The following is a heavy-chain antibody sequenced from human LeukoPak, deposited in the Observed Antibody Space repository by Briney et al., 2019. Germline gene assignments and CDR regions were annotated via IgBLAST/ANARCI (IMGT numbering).Heavy chain of an antibody. D-gene: IGHD3-10*01. J-gene: IGHJ4*02. V-gene: IGHV3-48*01. CDR2: ISSSSSTI. CDR3: ARDLAGHYYGSGSSFDY. CDR1: GFTFSSYS. Sequence: GGSLRLSCAASGFTFSSYSMNWVRQAPGKGLEWVSYISSSSSTIYYADSVKGRFTISRYNAKNSLFLQMDSLRAEDTAVYYCARDLAGHYYGSGSSFDYWGQGTLVTVS.